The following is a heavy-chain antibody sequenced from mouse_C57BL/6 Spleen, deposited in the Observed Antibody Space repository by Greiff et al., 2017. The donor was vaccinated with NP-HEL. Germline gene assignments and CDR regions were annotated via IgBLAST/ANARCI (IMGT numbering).Heavy chain of an antibody. CDR3: ARFPHYYGSRYYAMDY. J-gene: IGHJ4*01. D-gene: IGHD1-1*01. CDR1: GYTFTGYW. CDR2: ILPGSGST. Sequence: QVQLQQSGAELMKPGASVKLSCKATGYTFTGYWIEWVKQRPGHGLEWIGEILPGSGSTNYNEKFKGKATFTADTSSNTAYMQLSSLTTEYSAIYYCARFPHYYGSRYYAMDYWGQGTSVTVSS. V-gene: IGHV1-9*01.